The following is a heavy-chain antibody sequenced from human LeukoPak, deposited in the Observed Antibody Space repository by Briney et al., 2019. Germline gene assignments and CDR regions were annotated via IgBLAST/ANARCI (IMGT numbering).Heavy chain of an antibody. J-gene: IGHJ6*03. V-gene: IGHV3-30*02. CDR2: IRYDGGNK. CDR3: AKVVNYYYMDV. CDR1: GFTFSSYG. Sequence: GGSLRLSCAASGFTFSSYGMHWVRQAPGKGLEWVAFIRYDGGNKYYADSVKGRFTISRDNSKNTLYLQMNSLRAEDTAVYYCAKVVNYYYMDVWGKGTTVTVSS.